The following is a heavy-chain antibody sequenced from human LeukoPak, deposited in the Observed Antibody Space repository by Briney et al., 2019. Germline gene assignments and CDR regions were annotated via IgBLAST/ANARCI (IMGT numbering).Heavy chain of an antibody. CDR1: GFTFSDYY. J-gene: IGHJ3*02. V-gene: IGHV3-11*04. Sequence: PGGSLRLSCAASGFTFSDYYMSWVRQAPGKGLEWVSYISSSSSTIYYADSVKGRFTISRDNAKNSLYLQMNSLRDEDTAVYYCARSGGVILETTFDIWGQGTMVTVSS. CDR3: ARSGGVILETTFDI. D-gene: IGHD3-16*01. CDR2: ISSSSSTI.